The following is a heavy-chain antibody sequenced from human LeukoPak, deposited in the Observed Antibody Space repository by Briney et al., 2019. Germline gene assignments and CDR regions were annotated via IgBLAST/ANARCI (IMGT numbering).Heavy chain of an antibody. V-gene: IGHV4-4*07. J-gene: IGHJ4*02. CDR1: GGSISSYY. CDR2: IYTSGST. D-gene: IGHD2-21*01. CDR3: ARDGRQYCGGDCYPA. Sequence: RTSETLSLTCTVSGGSISSYYWSWIRQPAGKGLEWIGRIYTSGSTNYNPSLESRVTMPVDTFKNPFSLKLSSVTAADTAVYYCARDGRQYCGGDCYPAWGQGTLVSVSS.